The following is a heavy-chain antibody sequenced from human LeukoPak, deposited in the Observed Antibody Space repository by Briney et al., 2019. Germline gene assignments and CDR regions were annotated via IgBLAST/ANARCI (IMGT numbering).Heavy chain of an antibody. CDR2: IKSKADGGTT. J-gene: IGHJ4*02. CDR1: GFTFSNAW. Sequence: GGSLRLSCAASGFTFSNAWMNRVRQAPGKGLDWVGRIKSKADGGTTDYAIPVKGRFTISRDDSKNTLYLQMNGLKTEDTAVYYCTTHHTFYQDSSGYYRGFDNWGQGTLVTVSS. D-gene: IGHD3-22*01. CDR3: TTHHTFYQDSSGYYRGFDN. V-gene: IGHV3-15*01.